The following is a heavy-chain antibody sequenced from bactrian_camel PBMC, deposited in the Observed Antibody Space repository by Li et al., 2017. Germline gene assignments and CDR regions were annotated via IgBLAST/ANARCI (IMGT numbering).Heavy chain of an antibody. CDR1: GFTFRSHY. Sequence: VQLVESGGGTVEPGDSLKLTCKASGFTFRSHYMYWLRQAPRKGLEGVAGVNTAGGPTDYAESVKGRFTISRDNAENTVYLQMNRLQPEDTGVYYCANVPPTSLAVGLGARGQGTQVTVS. CDR2: VNTAGGPT. V-gene: IGHV3S1*01. J-gene: IGHJ4*01. D-gene: IGHD5*01.